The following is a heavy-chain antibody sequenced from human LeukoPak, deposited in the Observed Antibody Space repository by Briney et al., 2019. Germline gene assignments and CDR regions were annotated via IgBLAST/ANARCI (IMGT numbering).Heavy chain of an antibody. CDR3: ATGAAIRSYYYGMDV. D-gene: IGHD2-21*01. CDR1: GGTFSSYA. CDR2: IIPIFGTA. Sequence: EASVNVSCKASGGTFSSYAISWVRQAPGQGLEWVGGIIPIFGTANYAQKFQGRVTITADESTSTAYMELSSLRSEDTAVYYCATGAAIRSYYYGMDVWGQGTTVTVSS. V-gene: IGHV1-69*13. J-gene: IGHJ6*02.